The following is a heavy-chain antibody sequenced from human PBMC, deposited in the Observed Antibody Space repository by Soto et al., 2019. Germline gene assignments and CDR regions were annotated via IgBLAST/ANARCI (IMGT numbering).Heavy chain of an antibody. J-gene: IGHJ4*02. CDR2: ISGSGSST. D-gene: IGHD1-26*01. Sequence: GGSLRLSCAASVFTFHGYAMSWVRQAPGKGLEWVSAISGSGSSTYYADSVKGRFTISRDNSKSTLYLQMNSLKAEDTAIYYCGKDQWAGGNDYLGLGVLVTVSS. CDR1: VFTFHGYA. V-gene: IGHV3-23*01. CDR3: GKDQWAGGNDY.